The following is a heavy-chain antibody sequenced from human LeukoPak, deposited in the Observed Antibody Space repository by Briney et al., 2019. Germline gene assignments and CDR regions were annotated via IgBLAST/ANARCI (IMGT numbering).Heavy chain of an antibody. V-gene: IGHV3-11*01. D-gene: IGHD3-22*01. J-gene: IGHJ4*02. Sequence: GGSLTLSCAASGFTLSVYYMSWIPQAPGKGLEWVSYICDSGRTIYYADSVKGRFTISRDNTQNSVYLQMNSLRAEDPAVYYCARDRLGDYDHSGYYDKWGQGTLVTVSS. CDR3: ARDRLGDYDHSGYYDK. CDR2: ICDSGRTI. CDR1: GFTLSVYY.